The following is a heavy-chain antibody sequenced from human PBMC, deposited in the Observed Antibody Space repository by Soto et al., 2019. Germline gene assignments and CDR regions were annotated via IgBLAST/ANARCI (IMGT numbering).Heavy chain of an antibody. V-gene: IGHV1-69*01. CDR2: IMPLYAKP. J-gene: IGHJ6*02. Sequence: QVQLVQSRAEVQKPGSSVKVSCKASGGTFNTYTISWVRQVPGQGLEWMGGIMPLYAKPTYAQPFLGRLTIAADEHTSTVYMELSSLRSEDTALYYCASLNNWSSGDGRIDVWGRGTAVSVSS. CDR1: GGTFNTYT. D-gene: IGHD1-26*01. CDR3: ASLNNWSSGDGRIDV.